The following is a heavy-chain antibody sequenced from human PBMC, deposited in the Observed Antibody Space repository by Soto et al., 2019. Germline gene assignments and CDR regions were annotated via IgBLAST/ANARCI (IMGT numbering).Heavy chain of an antibody. J-gene: IGHJ3*02. CDR3: ARIQAAAGLRPLDI. V-gene: IGHV4-59*01. CDR2: MSYSGST. D-gene: IGHD6-13*01. Sequence: QVQLQESGPGLVKPSETLSLTCTVSGGSISSYYWSWIRQPPGKGLECIGYMSYSGSTNYNPSLKSRVTISVDTSKNQFSLKLSSVTAADTAVYYCARIQAAAGLRPLDIWGQGTMVTVSS. CDR1: GGSISSYY.